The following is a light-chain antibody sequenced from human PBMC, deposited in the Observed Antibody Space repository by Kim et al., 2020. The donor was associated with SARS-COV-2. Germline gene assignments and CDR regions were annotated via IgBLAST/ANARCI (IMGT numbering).Light chain of an antibody. CDR2: DDS. V-gene: IGKV3-20*01. Sequence: PGQRATLSCRASQSVASSYLAWYQQKPGQAPKLLIYDDSRRATGIPDRFSGRGSGTAFTLTISRLEPANFAVYYCKQYASSLLTFGGGTKVEIK. CDR3: KQYASSLLT. J-gene: IGKJ4*01. CDR1: QSVASSY.